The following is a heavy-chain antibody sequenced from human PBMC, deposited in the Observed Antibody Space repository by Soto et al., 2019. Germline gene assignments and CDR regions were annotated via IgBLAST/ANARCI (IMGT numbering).Heavy chain of an antibody. CDR2: ISGTSGST. CDR3: AKDTHSSCRQRGFGY. CDR1: GFTFSSYA. D-gene: IGHD3-22*01. J-gene: IGHJ4*01. V-gene: IGHV3-23*01. Sequence: PWGSLRLSCAASGFTFSSYAINCGGHAPFKWLEWVSVISGTSGSTHYADSVKGRFTTSRDNSKNTLYLQMNSLRAEDTAVYYCAKDTHSSCRQRGFGYWGQGTLVTVSS.